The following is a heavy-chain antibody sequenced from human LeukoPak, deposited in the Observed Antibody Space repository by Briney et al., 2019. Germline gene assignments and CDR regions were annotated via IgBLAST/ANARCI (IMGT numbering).Heavy chain of an antibody. CDR2: ISSSSSYI. CDR1: GFTFSSYS. J-gene: IGHJ5*02. V-gene: IGHV3-21*01. CDR3: AREIGYNWFDP. Sequence: PGGSLRLSCAASGFTFSSYSMIWVGQATGKGLEWVSSISSSSSYIYYADSVKGRFTISRDNAKNSLYLQMNSLRAEDTAVYYCAREIGYNWFDPWGQGTLVTVSS.